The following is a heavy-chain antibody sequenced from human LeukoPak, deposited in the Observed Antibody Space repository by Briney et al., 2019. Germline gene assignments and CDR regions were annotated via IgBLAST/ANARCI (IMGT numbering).Heavy chain of an antibody. CDR1: GFTFSDYY. D-gene: IGHD6-13*01. J-gene: IGHJ6*03. CDR2: ISSSGSTI. V-gene: IGHV3-11*04. Sequence: GGSLRLSCAASGFTFSDYYMSWIRQAPGKGLEWVSYISSSGSTIYYADSVKGRFTISRDNAKNSLYLQMNSLRAEDTAVYYCARVKSTAAASYYMDVWGKGTTVTVSS. CDR3: ARVKSTAAASYYMDV.